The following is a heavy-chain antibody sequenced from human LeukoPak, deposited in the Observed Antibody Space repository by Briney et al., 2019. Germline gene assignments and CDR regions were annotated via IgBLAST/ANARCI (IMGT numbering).Heavy chain of an antibody. D-gene: IGHD3-22*01. CDR2: ISAYNGNT. CDR3: ARSHSGSLRAPFDY. J-gene: IGHJ4*02. CDR1: GYSFNNYV. Sequence: ASLKVSCKGSGYSFNNYVFIWVRQAPGQGLEWMGWISAYNGNTAYAQKIQGRVTMTTDTSASTVYMDLRSLRSDDTAVYYCARSHSGSLRAPFDYWGQGTLVTVSS. V-gene: IGHV1-18*01.